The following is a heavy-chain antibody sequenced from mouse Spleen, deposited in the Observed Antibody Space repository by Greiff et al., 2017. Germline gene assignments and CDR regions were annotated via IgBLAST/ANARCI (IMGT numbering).Heavy chain of an antibody. Sequence: VKLMESGPELVKPGASVKISCKASGYAFSSSWMNWVKQRPGKGLEWIGRIYPGDGDTNYNGKFKGKATLTADKSSSTAYMQLSSLTSEDSAVYFCAREGGRFDYWGQGTTLTVSS. CDR2: IYPGDGDT. CDR1: GYAFSSSW. D-gene: IGHD3-3*01. CDR3: AREGGRFDY. J-gene: IGHJ2*01. V-gene: IGHV1-82*01.